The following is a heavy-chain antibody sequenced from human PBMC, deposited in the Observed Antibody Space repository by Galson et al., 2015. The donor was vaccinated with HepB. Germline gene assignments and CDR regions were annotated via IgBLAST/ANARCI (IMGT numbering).Heavy chain of an antibody. CDR3: ARGDSSSFDY. Sequence: SLRLSCAASGFTFSNYAIHWVRQAPGKGLEWLAVMSHDGSSKYYADSVKGRFTISRQNSRNTLYLQMNSLRAEDTAVYYCARGDSSSFDYWGQGTLVTVSS. CDR1: GFTFSNYA. CDR2: MSHDGSSK. J-gene: IGHJ4*02. V-gene: IGHV3-30-3*01. D-gene: IGHD6-19*01.